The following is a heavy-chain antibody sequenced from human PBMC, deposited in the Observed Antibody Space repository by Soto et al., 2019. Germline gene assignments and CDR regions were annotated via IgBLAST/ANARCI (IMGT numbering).Heavy chain of an antibody. J-gene: IGHJ4*02. CDR3: ARGLDSSSWDDY. CDR1: GYTFTSYD. V-gene: IGHV1-8*01. CDR2: MNPNSGNT. Sequence: ASLKVSCTASGYTFTSYDIHWVRQATGQGLEWMGWMNPNSGNTGYAQKFQGRVTMTRNTSISTAYMELSSRRSEDTAVYYCARGLDSSSWDDYWGQGTLVTSPQ. D-gene: IGHD6-13*01.